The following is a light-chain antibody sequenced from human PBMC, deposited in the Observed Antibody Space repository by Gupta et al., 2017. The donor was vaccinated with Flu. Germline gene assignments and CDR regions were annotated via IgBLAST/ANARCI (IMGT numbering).Light chain of an antibody. Sequence: STPNIGTNLVNWYQQVPGTAPKLLIYRNNERPAGVPDRFSGSKSGTSASLSITGLQSEDEADYYCAAWDDSLRGFIFGGGTELTVL. CDR1: TPNIGTNL. CDR2: RNN. CDR3: AAWDDSLRGFI. V-gene: IGLV1-44*01. J-gene: IGLJ2*01.